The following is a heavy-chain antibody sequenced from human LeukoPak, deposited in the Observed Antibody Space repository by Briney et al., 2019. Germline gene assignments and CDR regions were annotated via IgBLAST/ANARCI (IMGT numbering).Heavy chain of an antibody. Sequence: SETLSLTCTVSGGSISSYYWSWIRQPAGKGLEWIGRIYTSGSTNYNPSLKSRVTMSVDTSKNQFSLQLSSVTAADTAVYYCARDRDSSGLRDFDLWGRGTLVTVSA. CDR2: IYTSGST. V-gene: IGHV4-4*07. D-gene: IGHD3-22*01. CDR1: GGSISSYY. J-gene: IGHJ2*01. CDR3: ARDRDSSGLRDFDL.